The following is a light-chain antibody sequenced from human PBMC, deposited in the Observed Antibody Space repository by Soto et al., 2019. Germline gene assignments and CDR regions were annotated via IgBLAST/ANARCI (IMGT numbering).Light chain of an antibody. CDR2: EVS. Sequence: QSALTQPASVSGSPGQSITISCTGTSSDVGGYNYVSWYQYHPVKAPKLLIYEVSNRPSGVSDRFSGSRSGNTASLTISGLQAEDESHYYCISYTSSSTWVFGGGTQLTVL. J-gene: IGLJ3*02. CDR1: SSDVGGYNY. V-gene: IGLV2-14*01. CDR3: ISYTSSSTWV.